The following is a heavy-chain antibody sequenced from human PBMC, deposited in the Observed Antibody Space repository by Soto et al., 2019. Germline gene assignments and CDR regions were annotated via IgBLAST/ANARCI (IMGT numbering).Heavy chain of an antibody. CDR3: ARGNLSVDFDS. V-gene: IGHV3-30*03. CDR2: ISGDGINT. J-gene: IGHJ4*02. Sequence: QIQLVESGGDVVQPGKSLRLSCAASGFNFGFFGMHWVRQAPGKGLEWVAFISGDGINTQYADSVRGRFTLSRVYSRKTMYLQMDSLRDEDTALYYCARGNLSVDFDSWGLGTLVTVSS. CDR1: GFNFGFFG.